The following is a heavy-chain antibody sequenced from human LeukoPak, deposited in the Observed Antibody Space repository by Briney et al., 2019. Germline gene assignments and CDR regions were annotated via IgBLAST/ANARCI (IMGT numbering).Heavy chain of an antibody. Sequence: GGSLRLSCAASGFTFSSYAVSWVRQAPGKGLEWVSSISGSGGSTYSTDSVKGRFTISRDNSKNTLYLQMNSLRAEDTALYYCAKDRSCTNDICHGDFDYWGQGTLVTVSS. V-gene: IGHV3-23*01. CDR3: AKDRSCTNDICHGDFDY. CDR1: GFTFSSYA. D-gene: IGHD2-8*01. CDR2: ISGSGGST. J-gene: IGHJ4*02.